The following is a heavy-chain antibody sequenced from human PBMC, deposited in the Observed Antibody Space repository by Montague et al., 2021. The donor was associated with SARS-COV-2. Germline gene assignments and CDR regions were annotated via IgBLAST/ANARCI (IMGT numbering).Heavy chain of an antibody. D-gene: IGHD4-23*01. J-gene: IGHJ6*02. V-gene: IGHV4-59*01. CDR2: IYHNGST. Sequence: SETLSLTCTASGGSISSYYWTWIRQPPGKGLESIGYIYHNGSTKYNPSLKSRVTISVDTSKNQFSLKLSSVRVADTAVYYCARGGGNSADYYNYTMDVWGQGTTVTVFS. CDR3: ARGGGNSADYYNYTMDV. CDR1: GGSISSYY.